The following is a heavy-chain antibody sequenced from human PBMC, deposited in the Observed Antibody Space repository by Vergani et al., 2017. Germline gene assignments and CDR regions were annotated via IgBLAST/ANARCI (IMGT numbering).Heavy chain of an antibody. Sequence: QLQLQESGPGLVKPSETLSLTCTVSGRSISSSSYYWGWIRQPPGKGLEWIGSIYYSGSTYYNPSLKSRVTISVDTSKNQFSLKLSSVTAADTAVYYCARHLAYGGGDCYPYYYGMDVWGQGTTVTVSS. CDR2: IYYSGST. CDR1: GRSISSSSYY. CDR3: ARHLAYGGGDCYPYYYGMDV. J-gene: IGHJ6*02. D-gene: IGHD2-21*02. V-gene: IGHV4-39*01.